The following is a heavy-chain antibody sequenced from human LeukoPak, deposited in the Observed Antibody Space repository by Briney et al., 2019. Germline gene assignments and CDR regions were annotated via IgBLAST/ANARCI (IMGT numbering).Heavy chain of an antibody. Sequence: ASVKVSCKASGYTFTSYGISWVRQAPGQGLEWMGWISAYNGNTNYAQKLQGRVTMTTDTSTSTAYMELRSLRSEDTAVYYCARDVSYYDSIYYMDVWGKGTTVTISS. CDR1: GYTFTSYG. CDR2: ISAYNGNT. CDR3: ARDVSYYDSIYYMDV. V-gene: IGHV1-18*01. D-gene: IGHD3-22*01. J-gene: IGHJ6*03.